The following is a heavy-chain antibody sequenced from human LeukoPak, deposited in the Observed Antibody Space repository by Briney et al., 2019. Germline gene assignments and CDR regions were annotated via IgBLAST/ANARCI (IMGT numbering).Heavy chain of an antibody. CDR2: IYYTGNT. V-gene: IGHV4-39*07. D-gene: IGHD5-18*01. Sequence: PSETLSLTCTVSGGSISSSSYYWGWIRQPPGKGLEWIGTIYYTGNTYCNPSLKSRVTISVDTSKNQFSLKLNSVTAADTAVYYCARDSRGDTTMDQKFDYWGQGTLVTVSS. J-gene: IGHJ4*02. CDR3: ARDSRGDTTMDQKFDY. CDR1: GGSISSSSYY.